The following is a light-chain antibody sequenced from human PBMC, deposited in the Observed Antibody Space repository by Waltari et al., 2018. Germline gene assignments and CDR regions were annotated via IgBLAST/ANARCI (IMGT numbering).Light chain of an antibody. CDR1: QSVGSY. Sequence: EIVLTQSPATLSLSPGDTATLSCRASQSVGSYLAWYQQKPGQPSRLLIYDASNRATGVPARFRGSGSGTEFTLTISSLEAEDFAVYYCQQRSNWAPHTFGQGARLEIK. V-gene: IGKV3-11*01. J-gene: IGKJ2*01. CDR2: DAS. CDR3: QQRSNWAPHT.